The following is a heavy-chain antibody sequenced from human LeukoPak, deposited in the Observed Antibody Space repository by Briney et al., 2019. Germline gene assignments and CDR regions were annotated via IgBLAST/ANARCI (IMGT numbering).Heavy chain of an antibody. CDR2: INHSGST. D-gene: IGHD2-2*01. CDR1: GESFSGYY. Sequence: SETLSLTCTVYGESFSGYYWSWIRQPPGKGLEWIGEINHSGSTHYNPSHKSRVTISLDTSKNQFSLKLSSVTAADTAVYYCASTERCSTTCPLDYWGQGTLVTVSS. J-gene: IGHJ4*02. V-gene: IGHV4-34*01. CDR3: ASTERCSTTCPLDY.